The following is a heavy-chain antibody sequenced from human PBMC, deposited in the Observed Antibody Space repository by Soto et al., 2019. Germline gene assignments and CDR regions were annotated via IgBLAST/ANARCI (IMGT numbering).Heavy chain of an antibody. D-gene: IGHD2-15*01. CDR2: FYYSGIT. Sequence: PSETLSLTCTVSGVSVNSGDYYWSWIRQPPGKGLEWIGNFYYSGITNYNPSLKSRVTISADTSKNQYYLKLRSVTAADASVFFFARVTVAVPATPHYFDYWGQGTPVTVSS. V-gene: IGHV4-61*08. J-gene: IGHJ4*02. CDR1: GVSVNSGDYY. CDR3: ARVTVAVPATPHYFDY.